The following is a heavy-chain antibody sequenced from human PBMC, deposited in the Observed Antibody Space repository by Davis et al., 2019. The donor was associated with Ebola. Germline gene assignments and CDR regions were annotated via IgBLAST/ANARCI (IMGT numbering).Heavy chain of an antibody. J-gene: IGHJ4*02. CDR2: TFHTGST. Sequence: MPSETLSLTCSVPDDYISSYYWTWIRQPPGKGLEWIGYTFHTGSTHYNPSLKSRVTISVDTSRNQFSLELSSVTAADSAVYYCARANTGMVPPEIDSWGQGTKVTVSS. CDR1: DDYISSYY. CDR3: ARANTGMVPPEIDS. V-gene: IGHV4-59*01. D-gene: IGHD5-18*01.